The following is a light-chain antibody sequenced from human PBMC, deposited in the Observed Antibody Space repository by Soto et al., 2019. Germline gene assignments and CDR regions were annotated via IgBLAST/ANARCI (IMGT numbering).Light chain of an antibody. V-gene: IGKV3-11*01. CDR2: DAS. Sequence: EIVLTQSPATLSLSPGERATLSCRASQSVSSYLAWYQQKPGQAPRLLIYDASNRATGIPARFSGSGSGTDFTITISSLEPEDFAVYYCQQRSNWRRFTFGPGTKVDIK. J-gene: IGKJ3*01. CDR3: QQRSNWRRFT. CDR1: QSVSSY.